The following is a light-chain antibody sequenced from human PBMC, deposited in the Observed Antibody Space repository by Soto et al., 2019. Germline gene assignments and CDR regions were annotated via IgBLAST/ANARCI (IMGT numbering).Light chain of an antibody. CDR2: GAS. V-gene: IGKV3-15*01. J-gene: IGKJ4*01. Sequence: EVVMTQSPATLSVSPGERATLSCRASQSIRSYLAWYQQKPDQAPRLLIYGASTRATGIPARFSGSGSGTEFTLTISSLQSEDCAIYYCQQYHTWPITFGGGTKVDIK. CDR3: QQYHTWPIT. CDR1: QSIRSY.